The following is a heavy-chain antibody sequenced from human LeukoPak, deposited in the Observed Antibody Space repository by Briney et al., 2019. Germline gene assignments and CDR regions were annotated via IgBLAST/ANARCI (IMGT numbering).Heavy chain of an antibody. CDR2: IYYSGST. J-gene: IGHJ5*02. V-gene: IGHV4-4*02. D-gene: IGHD1/OR15-1a*01. CDR3: ARHSTGNNPDNNWFDP. Sequence: PSGTLSLTCAVSGGSISSSNWWSWVRQPPGKGLEWIGSIYYSGSTYYSPSLKSRVTISVDTSKNQFSLRLSSVTAADTAVYYCARHSTGNNPDNNWFDPWGQGTLVTVSS. CDR1: GGSISSSNW.